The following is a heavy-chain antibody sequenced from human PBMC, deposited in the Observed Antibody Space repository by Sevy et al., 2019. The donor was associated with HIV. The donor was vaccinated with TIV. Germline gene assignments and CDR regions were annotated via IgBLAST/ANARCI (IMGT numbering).Heavy chain of an antibody. J-gene: IGHJ4*02. D-gene: IGHD6-13*01. CDR1: GFTLNNYW. V-gene: IGHV3-7*01. CDR3: VRAIAADGSF. Sequence: GSLILSCAASGFTLNNYWMNWVRQAPGKGLEWVANIKQDGSVKYYVDSVKGRFTISRDNARNLVFLQMNSLRVEDTALYYCVRAIAADGSFWGQGTLVTVSS. CDR2: IKQDGSVK.